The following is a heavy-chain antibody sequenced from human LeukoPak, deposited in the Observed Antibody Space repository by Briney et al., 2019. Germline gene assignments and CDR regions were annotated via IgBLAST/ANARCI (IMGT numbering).Heavy chain of an antibody. V-gene: IGHV1-69*13. J-gene: IGHJ6*02. Sequence: ASLKVSCKASGGSFRSYGLNWVRQAPGQGLEWMGGLIPILGTAKYAQKLQGRVTIAADECTSTVYMELSSLRYDDTAVYLCARGIDCSSSTSCYDYGIDVWGQGTTVTVSS. D-gene: IGHD2-2*01. CDR3: ARGIDCSSSTSCYDYGIDV. CDR2: LIPILGTA. CDR1: GGSFRSYG.